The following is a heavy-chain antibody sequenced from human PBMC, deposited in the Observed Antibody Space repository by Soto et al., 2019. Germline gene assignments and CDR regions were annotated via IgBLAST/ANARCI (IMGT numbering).Heavy chain of an antibody. J-gene: IGHJ4*02. CDR3: ARDAYDSSGYPYFDY. V-gene: IGHV4-30-2*01. Sequence: QLQLQESGSGLVKPSQTLSLTCAVSGGSISSGGYSWSWIRQPPGKGLEWIGYIYHSGSTYYNPSLKSRVTLSVDRSKNQFSLKLSSVTAADTAVYYCARDAYDSSGYPYFDYWGQGTLVTVSS. CDR1: GGSISSGGYS. D-gene: IGHD3-22*01. CDR2: IYHSGST.